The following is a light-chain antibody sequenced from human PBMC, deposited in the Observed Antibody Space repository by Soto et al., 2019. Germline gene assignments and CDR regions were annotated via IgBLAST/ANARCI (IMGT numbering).Light chain of an antibody. V-gene: IGLV2-8*01. J-gene: IGLJ2*01. CDR1: SSDVGGYNY. CDR2: EVS. Sequence: SALTQPPSASGSPGQSVTISCSGTSSDVGGYNYVSWYQQHPGKAPKLMIYEVSKRPSGVPDRFSGSKSGNTASLTVSGLQAEDEADYYCSSYGGSNNLIFGGGTKLTVL. CDR3: SSYGGSNNLI.